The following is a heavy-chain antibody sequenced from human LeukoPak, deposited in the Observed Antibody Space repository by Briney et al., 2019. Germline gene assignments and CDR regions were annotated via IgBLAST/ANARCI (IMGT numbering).Heavy chain of an antibody. CDR3: ARDLAYSRLDY. D-gene: IGHD5-18*01. CDR1: GFSFSGHW. V-gene: IGHV3-74*01. Sequence: GGSLRLSCTASGFSFSGHWMHWARHLPGKGLVWVSRISPTGSTTSYADSVKGRFTISRDNAENSLYLQMNSLRVEDTAFYYCARDLAYSRLDYWGQGMLVTVSS. CDR2: ISPTGSTT. J-gene: IGHJ4*02.